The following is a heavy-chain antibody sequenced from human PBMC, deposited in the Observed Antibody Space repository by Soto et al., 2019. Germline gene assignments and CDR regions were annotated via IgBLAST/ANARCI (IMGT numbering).Heavy chain of an antibody. CDR3: ARVVGALGHWFDP. D-gene: IGHD1-26*01. CDR1: GYTFTSYG. V-gene: IGHV1-18*01. CDR2: ISAYNGNT. J-gene: IGHJ5*02. Sequence: QVQLEQSGAEVKKPGASVKVSCKASGYTFTSYGISWVRQAPGQGLEWMGRISAYNGNTNYAQKLQGRVTMTTDTSTSTADRELRGLRSDDTAVYYCARVVGALGHWFDPWGQGTLVTVSS.